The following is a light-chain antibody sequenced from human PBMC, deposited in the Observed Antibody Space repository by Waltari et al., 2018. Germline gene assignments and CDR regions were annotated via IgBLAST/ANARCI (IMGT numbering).Light chain of an antibody. J-gene: IGKJ2*01. CDR1: QNLRTY. V-gene: IGKV1-39*01. CDR3: QQTVTTPPEFT. Sequence: DIQMTQSPSSLSASVGDTVTISCRASQNLRTYLNWYQQKPGRAPKILIYASSSLHSGVPSRFSGSGSGTDFTLTISSLQPEDFATYYCQQTVTTPPEFTFGLGTKLQIK. CDR2: ASS.